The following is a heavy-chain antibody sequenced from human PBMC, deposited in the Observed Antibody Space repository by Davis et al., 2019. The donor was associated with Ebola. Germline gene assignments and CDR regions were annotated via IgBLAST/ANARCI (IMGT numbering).Heavy chain of an antibody. D-gene: IGHD7-27*01. CDR1: GFTFSSYS. CDR3: AKGPELGKFDY. V-gene: IGHV3-21*04. CDR2: ISSSSSYI. Sequence: GESLKISCAASGFTFSSYSMNWVRQAPGKGLEWVSSISSSSSYIYYADSVKGRFTISRDNAKNSLYLQMNSLRVEDTAVYYCAKGPELGKFDYWGQGTLVTVSS. J-gene: IGHJ4*02.